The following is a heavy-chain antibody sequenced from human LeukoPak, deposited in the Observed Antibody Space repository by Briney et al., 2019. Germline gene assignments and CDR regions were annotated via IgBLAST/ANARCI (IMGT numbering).Heavy chain of an antibody. D-gene: IGHD3-22*01. J-gene: IGHJ6*02. CDR2: ISYDGSNT. Sequence: SEGSLRLSCAASGFTFSAFGVHWVRQPPGEVLEWVAVISYDGSNTYYADSVKGRFTISRDNSKNTLSLQMNSLRAEDTAVYYCARDGLPGYYDGSALYGMDVWGQGTTVTVSS. V-gene: IGHV3-30-3*01. CDR3: ARDGLPGYYDGSALYGMDV. CDR1: GFTFSAFG.